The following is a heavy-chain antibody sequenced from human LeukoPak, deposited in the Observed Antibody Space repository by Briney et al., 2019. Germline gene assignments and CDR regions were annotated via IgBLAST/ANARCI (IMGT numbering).Heavy chain of an antibody. CDR1: GFSFSAYY. CDR3: ARDRGRGDSFDI. Sequence: PAGSLRLSCAASGFSFSAYYMSWIRQAPGKGLEWVSYISSSGSTIYYADSVKGRFTISRDNAKNSPYQQMNSLRAEDTAVYYCARDRGRGDSFDIWGQGTMVTVSS. V-gene: IGHV3-11*04. CDR2: ISSSGSTI. D-gene: IGHD3-10*01. J-gene: IGHJ3*02.